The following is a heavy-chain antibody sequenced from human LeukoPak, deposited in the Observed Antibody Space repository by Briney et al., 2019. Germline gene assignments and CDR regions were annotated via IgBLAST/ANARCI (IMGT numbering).Heavy chain of an antibody. D-gene: IGHD1-26*01. V-gene: IGHV3-30*03. Sequence: PGGSLRLSCAASGFTFSSYGMHWVRQAPGKGLEWVAVISYDGSNKYYADSVKGRFTISRDNSKNTLYLQMNSLRAEDTAVYYCARSGSYYSGGTDYWGQGTLVTVSS. CDR3: ARSGSYYSGGTDY. CDR2: ISYDGSNK. J-gene: IGHJ4*02. CDR1: GFTFSSYG.